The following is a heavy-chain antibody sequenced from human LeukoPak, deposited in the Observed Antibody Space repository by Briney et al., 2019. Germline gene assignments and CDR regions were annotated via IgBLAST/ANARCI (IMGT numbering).Heavy chain of an antibody. CDR1: GFTFNDFG. CDR2: IQPDGNDK. Sequence: PGGSLRLSCAASGFTFNDFGMHWVRQAPGKGLEWVALIQPDGNDKYYTKSVKGRFTVSRDNSKNTLYMQLNSLRAEDTAVYYCAKRDRVTEFDYWGQGALVTVS. CDR3: AKRDRVTEFDY. D-gene: IGHD2-21*02. J-gene: IGHJ4*02. V-gene: IGHV3-30*02.